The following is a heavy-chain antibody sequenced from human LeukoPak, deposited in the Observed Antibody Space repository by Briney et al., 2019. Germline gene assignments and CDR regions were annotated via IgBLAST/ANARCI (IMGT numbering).Heavy chain of an antibody. CDR3: AKEAGTSGQHDY. D-gene: IGHD3-3*01. Sequence: PGGSLRLSRAASGFTFSSYSMNWVRQAPGKGLEWVSSISSSSSYIYYADSVKGRFTISRDNAKNTLYLQMNSLRAEDTAVYYCAKEAGTSGQHDYWGQGTLVTVSS. J-gene: IGHJ4*02. CDR2: ISSSSSYI. V-gene: IGHV3-21*04. CDR1: GFTFSSYS.